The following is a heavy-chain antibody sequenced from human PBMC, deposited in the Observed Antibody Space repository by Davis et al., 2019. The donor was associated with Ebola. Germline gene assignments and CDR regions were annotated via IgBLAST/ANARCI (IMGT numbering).Heavy chain of an antibody. CDR1: GFTFSSNT. CDR2: ITGSGSTI. D-gene: IGHD5/OR15-5a*01. J-gene: IGHJ4*02. Sequence: GESLKISCAASGFTFSSNTMSWVRQAPGKGLEWVSTITGSGSTIYYADSVSGRFTISRDNAKNTLYLHMNSLRADDAAVYYCVKRLHSYFECWGQGTLVTVSS. V-gene: IGHV3-23*01. CDR3: VKRLHSYFEC.